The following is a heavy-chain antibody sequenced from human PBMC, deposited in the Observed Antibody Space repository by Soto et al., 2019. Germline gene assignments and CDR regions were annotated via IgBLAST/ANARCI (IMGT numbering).Heavy chain of an antibody. J-gene: IGHJ6*02. Sequence: SETLSLTCGVYGGSFSGYYWSWIRQPPGKGLEWIGEINHSGSTNYNPSLKSRVTISVDTSKNQFSLKLSSVTAADTAVYYCARKGGGMDVWGQGTTVTVSS. V-gene: IGHV4-34*01. CDR1: GGSFSGYY. CDR2: INHSGST. D-gene: IGHD1-26*01. CDR3: ARKGGGMDV.